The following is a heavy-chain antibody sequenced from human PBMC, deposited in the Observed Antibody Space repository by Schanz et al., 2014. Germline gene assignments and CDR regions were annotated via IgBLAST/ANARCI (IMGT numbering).Heavy chain of an antibody. J-gene: IGHJ4*02. Sequence: QVQLEESGAGLVKPSGTLSLTCAVSGASVSSDNWWNWVRQPPGKGLEWIGEIYDSGNTNYNPSLKSRVTMSVDDSKNHFSLQRTSVTAADTAVYYCARGGQGFGEPHQRLFEYWGPGTLVTVSS. D-gene: IGHD3-10*01. V-gene: IGHV4-4*02. CDR3: ARGGQGFGEPHQRLFEY. CDR2: IYDSGNT. CDR1: GASVSSDNW.